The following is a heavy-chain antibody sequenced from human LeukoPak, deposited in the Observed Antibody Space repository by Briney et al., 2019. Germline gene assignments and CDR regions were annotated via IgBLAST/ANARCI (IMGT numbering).Heavy chain of an antibody. Sequence: GGSLRLSCAASGFTVSSNYMSWVRQAPGKGLEWVSSITSSSSYIYYADSVKGRFTISRDNAKNSLYLQMNSLRAEDTAVYYCARDPYSGSYGDYYYYMDLWGQGTTVTISS. CDR2: ITSSSSYI. V-gene: IGHV3-21*01. CDR1: GFTVSSNY. J-gene: IGHJ6*03. D-gene: IGHD1-26*01. CDR3: ARDPYSGSYGDYYYYMDL.